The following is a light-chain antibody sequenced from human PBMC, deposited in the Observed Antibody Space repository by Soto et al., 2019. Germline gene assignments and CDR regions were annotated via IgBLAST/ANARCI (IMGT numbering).Light chain of an antibody. CDR3: QQRSNWRT. CDR1: QSVSSY. CDR2: DAS. Sequence: EIVLTQSPAPLSLSPGERATLSCRASQSVSSYLAWYQQKPGQAPRLLIYDASNRATGIPARFSGSGSGTDFTLTSSSLEPEDLTVYYCQQRSNWRTFGQGTKVQIK. V-gene: IGKV3-11*01. J-gene: IGKJ1*01.